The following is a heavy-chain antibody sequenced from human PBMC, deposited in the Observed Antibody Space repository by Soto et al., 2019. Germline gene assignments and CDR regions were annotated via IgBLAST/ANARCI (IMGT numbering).Heavy chain of an antibody. D-gene: IGHD3-9*01. V-gene: IGHV4-38-2*01. Sequence: TLSLTCAVSGYSISSGYYWGWIRQPPGKGLEWIGSIYHSGSTYYNPSLKSRVTISVDTSKNQFSLKLSSVTAADTAVYYCARQYLTGYNYWGQGTLVTVSS. CDR1: GYSISSGYY. CDR2: IYHSGST. J-gene: IGHJ4*02. CDR3: ARQYLTGYNY.